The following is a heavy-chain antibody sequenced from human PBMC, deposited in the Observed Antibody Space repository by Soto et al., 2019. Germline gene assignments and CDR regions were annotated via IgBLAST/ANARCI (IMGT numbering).Heavy chain of an antibody. V-gene: IGHV4-4*07. CDR3: ARDIGSYAYGEGY. J-gene: IGHJ4*02. D-gene: IGHD3-10*01. CDR2: VYSSGTT. CDR1: GGSIKRDW. Sequence: PSETLSLTCAVSGGSIKRDWRSWMRQPAGKGLEWIGRVYSSGTTDYNPSLNSRATLSVETSKNQFSLKLSSVTAADTAVYYCARDIGSYAYGEGYWGQGIQVTV.